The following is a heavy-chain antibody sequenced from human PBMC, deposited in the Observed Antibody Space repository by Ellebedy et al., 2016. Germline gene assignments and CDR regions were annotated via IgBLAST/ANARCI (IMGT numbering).Heavy chain of an antibody. D-gene: IGHD3-10*01. CDR2: IWYDGSNK. CDR1: GFTFSSYG. Sequence: GGSLRLSCAASGFTFSSYGMHWVRQAPGQGLEWVAVIWYDGSNKYYADSVKGRFTISRDNSKNTLYLQMSSLTAEDTAVYYCARDEPGGSAHFDYWGQGTLVTVSS. CDR3: ARDEPGGSAHFDY. J-gene: IGHJ4*02. V-gene: IGHV3-33*08.